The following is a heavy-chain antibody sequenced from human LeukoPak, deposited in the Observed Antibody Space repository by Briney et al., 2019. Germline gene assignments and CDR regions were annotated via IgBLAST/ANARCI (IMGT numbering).Heavy chain of an antibody. D-gene: IGHD3-3*01. V-gene: IGHV1-69*13. CDR2: IIPIFGTA. J-gene: IGHJ5*02. Sequence: GASVKVSCKASGGTFSSYSISWVRQAPGQGLEWMGGIIPIFGTANYAQKFQRRVTITADESTSTAYMELSSLRSEDTAVYYCARTGFHDFWSGYSDRNWFDPWGQGTLVTVSS. CDR3: ARTGFHDFWSGYSDRNWFDP. CDR1: GGTFSSYS.